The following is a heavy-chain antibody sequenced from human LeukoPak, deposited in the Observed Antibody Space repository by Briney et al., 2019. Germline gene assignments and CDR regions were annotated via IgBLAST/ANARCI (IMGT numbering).Heavy chain of an antibody. J-gene: IGHJ5*02. CDR3: ARDWSGYSGYERYNWFDP. Sequence: ASVNVSCKASGYTFTGYYMHWVRQAPGQGLEWMGWINPNSGGTNHAQKFQGRVTMTRDTSISTAYMELSRLRSDDTAVYYCARDWSGYSGYERYNWFDPWGQGTLVTVSS. CDR1: GYTFTGYY. CDR2: INPNSGGT. D-gene: IGHD5-12*01. V-gene: IGHV1-2*02.